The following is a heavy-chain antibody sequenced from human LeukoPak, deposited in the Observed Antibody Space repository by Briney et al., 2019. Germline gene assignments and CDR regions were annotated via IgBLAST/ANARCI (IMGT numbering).Heavy chain of an antibody. CDR1: GFTFSSYA. CDR2: ISGSGGST. J-gene: IGHJ3*02. V-gene: IGHV3-23*01. D-gene: IGHD3-22*01. Sequence: PGRSLRLSCAASGFTFSSYAMSWVRQAPGKGLEWVSAISGSGGSTYYADSVKGRFTISRDNSKNTLYLQMNSLRAEDTAVYYCAKGHPKYYYDSRDSLPNAFDIWGQGTMVTVSS. CDR3: AKGHPKYYYDSRDSLPNAFDI.